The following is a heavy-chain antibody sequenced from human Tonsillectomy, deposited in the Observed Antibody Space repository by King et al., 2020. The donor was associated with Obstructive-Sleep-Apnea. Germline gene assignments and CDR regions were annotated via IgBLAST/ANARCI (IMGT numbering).Heavy chain of an antibody. J-gene: IGHJ4*02. Sequence: QLQESGPGLVKPSETLSLTCTVSGGSISSSSYYWGWIRQPPGKGLEWIGSIYYHGSTYYNPSLKSRVTISLDTSKNQFSLRLSSVTAADTAVYYCATVPSYDSSGSAFDYWGQGTLVTVSS. D-gene: IGHD3-22*01. V-gene: IGHV4-39*07. CDR1: GGSISSSSYY. CDR3: ATVPSYDSSGSAFDY. CDR2: IYYHGST.